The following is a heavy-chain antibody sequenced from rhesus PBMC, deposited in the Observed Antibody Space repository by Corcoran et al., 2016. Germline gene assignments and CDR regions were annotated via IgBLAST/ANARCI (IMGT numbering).Heavy chain of an antibody. Sequence: QVQLQESGPGVVKPSETLSLTCAVSGGSIRDSYRWSWIRQPPGKGLEWIGYSYCSSTCTNNNTSLKSRVTISKYTSKNQFSLKLSSLTAADTAVYYCAIGYSVSSFDYWGQGVLVTVSS. V-gene: IGHV4S10*01. J-gene: IGHJ4*01. D-gene: IGHD6-25*01. CDR1: GGSIRDSYR. CDR2: SYCSSTCT. CDR3: AIGYSVSSFDY.